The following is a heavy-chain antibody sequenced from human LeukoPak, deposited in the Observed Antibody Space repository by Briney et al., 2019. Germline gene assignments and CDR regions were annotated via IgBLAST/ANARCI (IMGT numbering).Heavy chain of an antibody. D-gene: IGHD5-18*01. J-gene: IGHJ4*02. CDR1: GFTLSSYW. CDR3: ARRDITMVTVDY. Sequence: PGGSPRLSCAASGFTLSSYWMHWVRQVPGKGLGWVSRINPDGSTTTYADSVKGRFTISRDNAKNTLYLQMNSLRAEDTAVYYCARRDITMVTVDYWGQGTLVTVSS. V-gene: IGHV3-74*01. CDR2: INPDGSTT.